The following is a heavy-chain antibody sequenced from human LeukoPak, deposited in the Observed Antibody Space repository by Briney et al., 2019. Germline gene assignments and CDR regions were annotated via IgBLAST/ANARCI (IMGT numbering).Heavy chain of an antibody. J-gene: IGHJ4*02. CDR3: ASYIVATMGYFDY. D-gene: IGHD5-12*01. CDR2: ISSSSSYT. Sequence: PGGSLRLSCAASGFTFSDYYMSWLRQAPGKGLEGVSYISSSSSYTNYADSVKGRFTISRDNAKNSLYLQMNSLRAEDTAVYYCASYIVATMGYFDYWGQGTLVTVSS. CDR1: GFTFSDYY. V-gene: IGHV3-11*06.